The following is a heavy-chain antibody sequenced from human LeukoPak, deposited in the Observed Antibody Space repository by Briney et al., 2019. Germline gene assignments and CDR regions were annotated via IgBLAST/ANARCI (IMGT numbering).Heavy chain of an antibody. CDR2: IYYSGRT. CDR1: GGSISSGGYY. CDR3: ARSCSSTSCYVGFDY. Sequence: SQTLSLTCTVSGGSISSGGYYWSWSRQHPGRGLEWVGDIYYSGRTYYNPSLKSRVTISVDTSKNQFSLKLSSVTAADTAVYYCARSCSSTSCYVGFDYWGQGTLVTVSS. V-gene: IGHV4-31*03. D-gene: IGHD2-2*01. J-gene: IGHJ4*02.